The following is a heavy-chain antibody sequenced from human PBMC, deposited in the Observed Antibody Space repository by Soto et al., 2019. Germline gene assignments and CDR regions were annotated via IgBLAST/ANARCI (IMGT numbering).Heavy chain of an antibody. Sequence: PGESLKSSCKGSGYTFTDYWIGWVRQLPGKGLEWMGIIYPGDADTRYSPSFQGHVTITVDKSTNTAYLQRNTLRASDTAMYYCASHISNFPSSYYAMDVWGQGPTVTVSS. CDR3: ASHISNFPSSYYAMDV. J-gene: IGHJ6*02. CDR1: GYTFTDYW. V-gene: IGHV5-51*01. CDR2: IYPGDADT. D-gene: IGHD4-4*01.